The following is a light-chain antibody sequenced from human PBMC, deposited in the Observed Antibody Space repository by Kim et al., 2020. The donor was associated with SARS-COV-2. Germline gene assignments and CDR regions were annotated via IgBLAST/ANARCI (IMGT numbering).Light chain of an antibody. CDR3: QNYNSVPLPWT. CDR2: STS. CDR1: QGIRKS. V-gene: IGKV1-27*01. J-gene: IGKJ1*01. Sequence: GDSVTIPCRESQGIRKSLAWYQSNPAKAPKLLIYSTSALQSWVPSWFRGSGSGTEFTLTNSSLQLEDFATYFCQNYNSVPLPWTFGQGTKVDIK.